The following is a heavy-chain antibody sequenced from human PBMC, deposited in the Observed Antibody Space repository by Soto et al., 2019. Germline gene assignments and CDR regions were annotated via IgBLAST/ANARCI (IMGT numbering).Heavy chain of an antibody. CDR1: GFTFSSYS. Sequence: EVQLVESGGGLVKPGGSLTLSCAASGFTFSSYSMNWVRQAPGKGLEWVSSISSSSSYIYYADSVKGRFTISRDYAKNSLYLQMNSLGAEDTAVYYCAREALRCAAFDIWGQGTMVTVSS. J-gene: IGHJ3*02. V-gene: IGHV3-21*01. D-gene: IGHD2-8*01. CDR3: AREALRCAAFDI. CDR2: ISSSSSYI.